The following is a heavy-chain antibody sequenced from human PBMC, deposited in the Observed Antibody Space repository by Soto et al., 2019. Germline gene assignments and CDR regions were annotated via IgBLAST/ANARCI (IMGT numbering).Heavy chain of an antibody. J-gene: IGHJ3*02. D-gene: IGHD5-18*01. CDR3: ARWIPRNVFNDAFDI. V-gene: IGHV4-39*07. CDR2: IYYSGST. CDR1: SGSISSSSYF. Sequence: SETLSLTCTVSSGSISSSSYFWGWIRQPPGKGLEWIGNIYYSGSTYYNPSLKSRVTISVDTSKNQFSLKLSSVTAADTAVYYCARWIPRNVFNDAFDIWGQGTMVTVSS.